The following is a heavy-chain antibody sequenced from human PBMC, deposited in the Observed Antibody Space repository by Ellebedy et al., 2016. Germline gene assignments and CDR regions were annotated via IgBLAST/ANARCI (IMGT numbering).Heavy chain of an antibody. J-gene: IGHJ4*02. Sequence: LSETLSLTCTVSGGSISSYYWSWIRQPPGKGLEWIGYIYYSGSTNYNPSLKSRVTISVDTSKNQFSLKLSSVTAADTAVYYCARGAGATIDYWGQGTLVTVSS. CDR3: ARGAGATIDY. CDR1: GGSISSYY. D-gene: IGHD1-26*01. V-gene: IGHV4-59*01. CDR2: IYYSGST.